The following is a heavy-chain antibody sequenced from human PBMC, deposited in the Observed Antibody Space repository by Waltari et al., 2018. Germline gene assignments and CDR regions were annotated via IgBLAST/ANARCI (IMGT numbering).Heavy chain of an antibody. V-gene: IGHV1-2*02. D-gene: IGHD3-22*01. CDR2: INPNSGGT. J-gene: IGHJ3*02. CDR1: GYPFTGYY. CDR3: AREGTMIAHGSGAFDI. Sequence: QVQLVQSGAEVKKPGASVKVSCKASGYPFTGYYMPWVRQAPGQGLEWRGWINPNSGGTNYAQKFQGRVTMTRDTSISTAYMELSRLRSDDTAVYYCAREGTMIAHGSGAFDIWGQGTMVTVSS.